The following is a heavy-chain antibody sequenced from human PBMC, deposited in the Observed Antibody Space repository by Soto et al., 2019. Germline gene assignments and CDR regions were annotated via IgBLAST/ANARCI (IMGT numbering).Heavy chain of an antibody. CDR3: ARGDAYVDGDSGLDV. CDR1: GFNSRDYY. D-gene: IGHD3-10*01. Sequence: GGSLRLSCAVSGFNSRDYYLTLIRQAPGKALEWLASLTKSDLSTNYAASGAGRFIISRDIAKNTLHLQISSLTANDTAVYYCARGDAYVDGDSGLDVWGQGTTVTVSS. J-gene: IGHJ6*02. CDR2: LTKSDLST. V-gene: IGHV3-11*06.